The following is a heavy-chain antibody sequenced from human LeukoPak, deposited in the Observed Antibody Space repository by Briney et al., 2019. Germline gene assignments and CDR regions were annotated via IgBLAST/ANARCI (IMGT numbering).Heavy chain of an antibody. Sequence: SETLSLTCDVSGGSISSGLYSWSWIRQPLGKGLEGIGYIYHTGSTYYNPSLKSRVTISVDTSKNQFSLRLSSVTAADTAVYYCASLQYCSGTSCYWFDPWGQGTLVTVSS. CDR3: ASLQYCSGTSCYWFDP. V-gene: IGHV4-30-2*01. J-gene: IGHJ5*02. CDR1: GGSISSGLYS. D-gene: IGHD2-2*01. CDR2: IYHTGST.